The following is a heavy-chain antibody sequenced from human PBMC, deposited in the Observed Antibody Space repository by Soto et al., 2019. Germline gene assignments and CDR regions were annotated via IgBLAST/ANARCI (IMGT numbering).Heavy chain of an antibody. CDR2: INHSGST. D-gene: IGHD3-22*01. CDR1: GGSFSGYY. V-gene: IGHV4-34*01. CDR3: ARIVSNYYYDSSGYCYFDY. Sequence: SETLSLTCAVYGGSFSGYYWSWIRQPQGKGLEWIGEINHSGSTNYNPSLKSRVTISVDTSKNQFSLKLSSVTAADTAVYYCARIVSNYYYDSSGYCYFDYWAQGTLVTVSS. J-gene: IGHJ4*02.